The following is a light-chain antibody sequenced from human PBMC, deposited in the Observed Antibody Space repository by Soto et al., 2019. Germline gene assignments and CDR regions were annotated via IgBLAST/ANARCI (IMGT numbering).Light chain of an antibody. CDR1: QSLNNY. Sequence: DIQMPQTPSTLSASVGGRVTITCRASQSLNNYLAWYQRTPGKAPKLLIYDASTLERGVPSRFSGTGSGTEFTLTISSLHPDDFATYYCQQYHRSSITFGQGTRLEI. CDR3: QQYHRSSIT. CDR2: DAS. J-gene: IGKJ5*01. V-gene: IGKV1-5*01.